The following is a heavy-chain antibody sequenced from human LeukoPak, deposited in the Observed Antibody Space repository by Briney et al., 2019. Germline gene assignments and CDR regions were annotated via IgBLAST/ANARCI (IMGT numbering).Heavy chain of an antibody. D-gene: IGHD6-13*01. CDR2: ISYDGSNK. Sequence: PGRSLRLSCAASGFTFSSYGMHWVRQAPGKGLEWVAVISYDGSNKYYADSVKGRFTISRDNSKNTLYLQMNSLRAEDTAVYYCARDRAAGTGWFDPWGQGTLVTVSS. CDR1: GFTFSSYG. V-gene: IGHV3-30*03. CDR3: ARDRAAGTGWFDP. J-gene: IGHJ5*02.